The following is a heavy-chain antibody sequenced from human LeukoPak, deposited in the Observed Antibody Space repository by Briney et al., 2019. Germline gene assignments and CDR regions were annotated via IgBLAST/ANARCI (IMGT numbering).Heavy chain of an antibody. V-gene: IGHV4-39*01. CDR2: IYYSGST. J-gene: IGHJ5*02. CDR1: GGSISSSSYY. D-gene: IGHD3-10*01. Sequence: ASETLYLTCTVSGGSISSSSYYWGWIRQPPGKGLEWIGSIYYSGSTYYNPSLKSRVTISVDTSKNQFSLKLSSVTAADTAVYYCARYYYGSGSYRWFDPWGQGTLVTVSS. CDR3: ARYYYGSGSYRWFDP.